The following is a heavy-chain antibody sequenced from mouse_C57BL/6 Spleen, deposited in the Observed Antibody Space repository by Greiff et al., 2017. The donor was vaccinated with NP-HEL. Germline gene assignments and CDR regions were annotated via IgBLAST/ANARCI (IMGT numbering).Heavy chain of an antibody. Sequence: VQLQQSGPELVKPGASVKISCKASGYAFSSSWMNWVKQRPGKGLEWIGRIYPGDGDTNYNGKFKGKATLTADKSSSTAYMQLSSLTSEDSAVYFCAGGAYYINSYAMDYWGQGTSVTVSS. CDR2: IYPGDGDT. D-gene: IGHD2-5*01. CDR3: AGGAYYINSYAMDY. J-gene: IGHJ4*01. CDR1: GYAFSSSW. V-gene: IGHV1-82*01.